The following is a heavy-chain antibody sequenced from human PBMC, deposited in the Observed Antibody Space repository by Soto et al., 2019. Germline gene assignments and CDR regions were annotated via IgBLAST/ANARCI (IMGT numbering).Heavy chain of an antibody. CDR3: ASLHGARFDP. D-gene: IGHD4-17*01. V-gene: IGHV4-4*08. Sequence: QVQLQESGPGLMKPSETLSLTCTVSGGSISTNYWSWIRQPPGKGLEWIGYISSSGYTHYNASLKSRITIPIAPTKTQSPMKLPSVPAADTAVYYCASLHGARFDPWGQGTLVTVSS. J-gene: IGHJ5*02. CDR2: ISSSGYT. CDR1: GGSISTNY.